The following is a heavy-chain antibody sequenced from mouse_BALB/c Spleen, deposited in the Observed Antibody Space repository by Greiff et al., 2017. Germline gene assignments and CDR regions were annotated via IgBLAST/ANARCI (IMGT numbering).Heavy chain of an antibody. D-gene: IGHD1-1*01. CDR3: ARPGDGSSYEGYFDV. Sequence: EVKLVESGGDLVKPGGSLKLSCAASGFTFSSYGMSWVRQTPDKRLEWVATISSGGSYTYYPDSVKGRFTISRDNAKNTLYLQMSSLKSEDTAMYYCARPGDGSSYEGYFDVGGAGTTVTVSS. V-gene: IGHV5-6*01. CDR2: ISSGGSYT. CDR1: GFTFSSYG. J-gene: IGHJ1*01.